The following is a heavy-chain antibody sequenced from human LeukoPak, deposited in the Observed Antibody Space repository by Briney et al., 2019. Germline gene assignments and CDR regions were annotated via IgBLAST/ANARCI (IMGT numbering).Heavy chain of an antibody. CDR3: ARAERITILGVVIRTDAFDI. Sequence: ASVKVSCKASGYTFTSYGISWVRQAPGQGLEWMGWINAYNGNTNYAQKLQGRVTMTTDTSTSTAYMELRSLRSDDTAVYYCARAERITILGVVIRTDAFDIWGQGTMVTVSS. D-gene: IGHD3-3*01. CDR2: INAYNGNT. CDR1: GYTFTSYG. J-gene: IGHJ3*02. V-gene: IGHV1-18*01.